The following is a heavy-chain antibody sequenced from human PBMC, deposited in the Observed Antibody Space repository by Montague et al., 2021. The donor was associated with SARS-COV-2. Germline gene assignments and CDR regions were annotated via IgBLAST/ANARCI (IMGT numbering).Heavy chain of an antibody. CDR3: ARAAHILSGFYNHPFEY. D-gene: IGHD3-9*01. Sequence: SETRSLTCTVSGGSVISDTYFWSWIRQPPGKGLEWIAYIYDSDTTNNNPSFWSRVSMSSDRSKNQFSLKLTSVTPADTAVYYCARAAHILSGFYNHPFEYWGQGILVTVSS. V-gene: IGHV4-61*01. CDR2: IYDSDTT. J-gene: IGHJ4*02. CDR1: GGSVISDTYF.